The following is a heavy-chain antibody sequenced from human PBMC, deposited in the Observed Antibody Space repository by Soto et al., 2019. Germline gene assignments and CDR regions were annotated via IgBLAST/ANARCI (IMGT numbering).Heavy chain of an antibody. CDR1: GGTFSSYA. J-gene: IGHJ5*02. Sequence: QVQLVQSGAEVKKPGSSVKVSCKAYGGTFSSYAISWVRQAPGQGLEWMGGIIPIFGTANYAQKFQGRVTITADESTSTAYMELSSLRSEDTAVYYCARTSPKYSSGWKNWFDPWGQGTLVTVSS. D-gene: IGHD6-19*01. CDR3: ARTSPKYSSGWKNWFDP. CDR2: IIPIFGTA. V-gene: IGHV1-69*01.